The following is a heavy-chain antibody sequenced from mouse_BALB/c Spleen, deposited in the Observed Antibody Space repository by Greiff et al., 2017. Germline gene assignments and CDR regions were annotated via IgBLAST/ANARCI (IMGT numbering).Heavy chain of an antibody. CDR2: INPSNGRT. D-gene: IGHD2-12*01. V-gene: IGHV1S81*02. Sequence: VQLQQSGAELVKPGASVKLSCKASGYTFTSYWMHWVKQRPGQGLEWIGEINPSNGRTNYNEKFKSKATLTVDKSSSTAYMQLSSLTSEDSAVYYCALTTSYAMDYWGQGTSVTVSS. J-gene: IGHJ4*01. CDR3: ALTTSYAMDY. CDR1: GYTFTSYW.